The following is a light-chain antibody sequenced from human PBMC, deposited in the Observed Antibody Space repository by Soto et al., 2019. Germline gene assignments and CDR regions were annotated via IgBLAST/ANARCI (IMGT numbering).Light chain of an antibody. J-gene: IGKJ3*01. CDR1: QLFTNNY. CDR2: GAS. CDR3: HQYGSSPFT. V-gene: IGKV3-20*01. Sequence: EIVLTQSPGTLSLSPGERATLSCRASQLFTNNYLAWYQQKPGQAPRLLIHGASNRATGIPDRFSGSGSGTDFTLTISRLEPEDFAVYYCHQYGSSPFTFGPGTKVDIK.